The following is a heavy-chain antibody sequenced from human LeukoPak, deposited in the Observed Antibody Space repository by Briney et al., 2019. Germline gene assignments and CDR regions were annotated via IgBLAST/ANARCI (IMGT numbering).Heavy chain of an antibody. V-gene: IGHV3-23*01. CDR1: RFPFSDYD. CDR2: ISPSASHR. D-gene: IGHD5-18*01. CDR3: VKDRFGSFDP. J-gene: IGHJ5*02. Sequence: GGSLRLSCAASRFPFSDYDMTWVRQAPGKGLEWVAAISPSASHRYYADFVGGRFTISRDNSKNTLDLQMSSLRAEDTAVYYCVKDRFGSFDPWGQGTLVTVSS.